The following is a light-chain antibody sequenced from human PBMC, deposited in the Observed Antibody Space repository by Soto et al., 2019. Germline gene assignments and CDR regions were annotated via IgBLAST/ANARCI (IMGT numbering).Light chain of an antibody. CDR1: SSDVGGHNY. Sequence: QSALTQPASVSGSPGQSITISCTVTSSDVGGHNYVSWYQQHAGKAPKLLIYDVTNRPSGVSSRFSGSMSGNTASLTISGLQVEDEADYYCSSYTSGNTLLFGGGTQLTVL. CDR2: DVT. CDR3: SSYTSGNTLL. J-gene: IGLJ2*01. V-gene: IGLV2-14*03.